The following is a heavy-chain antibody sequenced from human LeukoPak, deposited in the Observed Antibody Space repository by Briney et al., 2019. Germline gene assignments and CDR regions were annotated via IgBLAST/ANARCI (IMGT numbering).Heavy chain of an antibody. CDR1: GYTFTGYY. J-gene: IGHJ4*02. Sequence: ASVKVSCKASGYTFTGYYMHWVRQAPGQGLEWMRWINPNSGGTNYAQKFQGRVTMTRDTSISTAYMELSRLRSDDTAVYYCARSRQWLAKRYYFDYWGQGTLVTVSS. CDR2: INPNSGGT. D-gene: IGHD6-19*01. CDR3: ARSRQWLAKRYYFDY. V-gene: IGHV1-2*02.